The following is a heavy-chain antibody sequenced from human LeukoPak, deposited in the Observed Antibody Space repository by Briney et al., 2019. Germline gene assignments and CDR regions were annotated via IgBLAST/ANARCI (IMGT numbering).Heavy chain of an antibody. CDR1: GFTFSSYG. J-gene: IGHJ6*02. Sequence: GGSLRLSCAASGFTFSSYGMDWVRQAPGKGLEWVAVISYGGSHKYYADSVKGRFTISRDNSKNTLYLQMNSLRTEDTAVYYCARGSSFQLPHYYGMDVWGQGTTVTVSS. V-gene: IGHV3-30*03. CDR2: ISYGGSHK. CDR3: ARGSSFQLPHYYGMDV.